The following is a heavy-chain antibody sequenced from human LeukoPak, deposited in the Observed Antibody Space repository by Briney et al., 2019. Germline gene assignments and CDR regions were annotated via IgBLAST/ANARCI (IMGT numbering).Heavy chain of an antibody. CDR1: GFTFSDYY. CDR3: ARAYSSVASCDY. Sequence: GGSLRLSCAASGFTFSDYYMSWIRQAPGKGLEWVSYITSSGTTIHYADSVKGRFTISRDNAKNSLYLQMNSLRAEDTAVYYCARAYSSVASCDYWGQGTLVTVSS. CDR2: ITSSGTTI. D-gene: IGHD6-19*01. V-gene: IGHV3-11*04. J-gene: IGHJ4*02.